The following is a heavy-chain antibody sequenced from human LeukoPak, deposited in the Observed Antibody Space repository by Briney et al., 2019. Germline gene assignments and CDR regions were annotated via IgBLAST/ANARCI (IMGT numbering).Heavy chain of an antibody. V-gene: IGHV5-51*01. CDR2: IYPGDSDT. CDR3: ARPGDYDYVWGSSSSDYFDY. J-gene: IGHJ4*02. CDR1: GNSFTSYW. D-gene: IGHD3-16*01. Sequence: GETLKISCKGSGNSFTSYWIGWVRQMPGKGLEWMGIIYPGDSDTRYSPSFQGQVTISADKSISTAYLQWSSLKASDTAMYYCARPGDYDYVWGSSSSDYFDYWGQGTLVTVSS.